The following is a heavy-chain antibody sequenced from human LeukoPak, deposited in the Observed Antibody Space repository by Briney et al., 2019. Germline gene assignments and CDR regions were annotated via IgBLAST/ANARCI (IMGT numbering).Heavy chain of an antibody. J-gene: IGHJ4*02. V-gene: IGHV3-48*01. Sequence: PGGSLRLSCAASGFTFSSYSMNWVRQAPGKGLEWVSYISSSSSTIYYADSVKGRFTISRDNSKNTLYLQMNSLRAEDTAVYYCAKDPLWVREATIPDNSLDYWGQGTLVTVSS. CDR1: GFTFSSYS. CDR3: AKDPLWVREATIPDNSLDY. CDR2: ISSSSSTI. D-gene: IGHD3-10*01.